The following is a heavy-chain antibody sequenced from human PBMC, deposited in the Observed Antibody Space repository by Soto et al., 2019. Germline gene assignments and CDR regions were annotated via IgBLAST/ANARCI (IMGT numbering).Heavy chain of an antibody. CDR1: GFTFSSYE. CDR2: ISDSGHTI. Sequence: EVRLVESGGALVQPGGSLRLSCAASGFTFSSYEMTWVRQAPGRGLEWVSYISDSGHTIHYGDSVKGRFTISRDNAKNSFHLKMNSLTVEDTAVYYCARIGAGGWDVPFDFWGQGTLVTVSS. V-gene: IGHV3-48*03. J-gene: IGHJ4*02. D-gene: IGHD6-19*01. CDR3: ARIGAGGWDVPFDF.